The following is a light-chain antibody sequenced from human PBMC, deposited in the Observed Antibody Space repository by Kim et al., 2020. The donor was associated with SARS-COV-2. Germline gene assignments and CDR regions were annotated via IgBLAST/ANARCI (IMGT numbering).Light chain of an antibody. Sequence: QSALTQPASVSGSPGQSITISCTGTSSNVGGYNYVSWYQQHPGKAPKLMIYDVGTRPSGFSDRFSGSKSGNTASLTISGLQTEDEADYYCSSYTTTTTRVFGGGTQLTVL. CDR3: SSYTTTTTRV. J-gene: IGLJ3*02. CDR1: SSNVGGYNY. V-gene: IGLV2-14*03. CDR2: DVG.